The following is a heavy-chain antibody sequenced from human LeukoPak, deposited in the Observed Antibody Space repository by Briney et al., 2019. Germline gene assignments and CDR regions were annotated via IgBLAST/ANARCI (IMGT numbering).Heavy chain of an antibody. CDR2: VIPIFGTA. D-gene: IGHD3-10*01. Sequence: SVKVSCKASGGTFSSNEISWVRQAPGQGLEWMGGVIPIFGTAKYAQKFQGRVTITADESTSTAYMELSSLRSEDTAVYYCARKGAYNYYGSGSYVYWGQGTLVTVSS. J-gene: IGHJ4*02. V-gene: IGHV1-69*13. CDR3: ARKGAYNYYGSGSYVY. CDR1: GGTFSSNE.